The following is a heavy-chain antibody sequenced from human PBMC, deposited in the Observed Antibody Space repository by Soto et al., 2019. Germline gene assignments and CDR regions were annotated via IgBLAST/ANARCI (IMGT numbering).Heavy chain of an antibody. V-gene: IGHV3-21*01. CDR3: ARDKSASGSYFSTPDAFDI. D-gene: IGHD1-26*01. CDR1: GFTFSSYS. CDR2: ISSSSSYI. Sequence: PGGSLRLSXAASGFTFSSYSMNWVRQAPGKGLEWVSSISSSSSYIYYADSVKGRFTISRDNAKNSLYLQMNSLRAEDTAVYYCARDKSASGSYFSTPDAFDIWGQGTMVTVSS. J-gene: IGHJ3*02.